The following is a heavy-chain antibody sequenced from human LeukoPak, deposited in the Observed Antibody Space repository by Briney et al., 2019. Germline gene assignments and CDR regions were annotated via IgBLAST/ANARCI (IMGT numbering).Heavy chain of an antibody. D-gene: IGHD3-3*01. CDR1: GFTFSSYW. Sequence: GGSLRLSCAGSGFTFSSYWINWVRQAPGKGLERVANIKQDGSEKYYVDSVKGRFTIFRDNAKTSLYLQMNSLRAEDTAVYYCARGGPHYDISSGYSYYYYMDVWGKGTTVTVSS. CDR2: IKQDGSEK. CDR3: ARGGPHYDISSGYSYYYYMDV. J-gene: IGHJ6*03. V-gene: IGHV3-7*01.